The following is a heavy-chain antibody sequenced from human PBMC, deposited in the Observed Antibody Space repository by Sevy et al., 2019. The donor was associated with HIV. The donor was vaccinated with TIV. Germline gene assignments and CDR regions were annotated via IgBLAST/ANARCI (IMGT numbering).Heavy chain of an antibody. CDR1: GFSFSNSA. CDR2: ISSDGVST. D-gene: IGHD3-3*01. J-gene: IGHJ6*02. V-gene: IGHV3-64D*06. CDR3: VKDPDYNFWRGDYGMDV. Sequence: GGSLRLSCSGSGFSFSNSAMNWVRQIPGKGLKYVSAISSDGVSTYYTDSVRGRFTISRDDSKNTLYLQMSSLRVEDTAVYYCVKDPDYNFWRGDYGMDVWGQGTTVTVSS.